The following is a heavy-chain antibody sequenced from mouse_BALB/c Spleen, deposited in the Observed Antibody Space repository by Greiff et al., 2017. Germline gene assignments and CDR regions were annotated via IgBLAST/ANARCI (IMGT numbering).Heavy chain of an antibody. CDR3: ARDYDT. J-gene: IGHJ3*01. CDR1: GFTFSSYG. V-gene: IGHV5-6-3*01. D-gene: IGHD2-3*01. Sequence: EVQLQQSGGGLVQPGGSLKLSCAASGFTFSSYGMSWVRQTPDKRLELVATINSNGGSTYYPDSVKGRFTISRDNAKNTLYLQMSSLKSEDTAMYYCARDYDTWGQGTLVTVSA. CDR2: INSNGGST.